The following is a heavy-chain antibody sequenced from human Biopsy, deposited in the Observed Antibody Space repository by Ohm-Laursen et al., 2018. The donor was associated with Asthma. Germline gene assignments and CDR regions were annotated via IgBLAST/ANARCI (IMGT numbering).Heavy chain of an antibody. CDR2: ISYDGSNK. V-gene: IGHV3-30*03. Sequence: SLRLSCAASGFTFSSYGMHWVRQAPGKGLEWVAVISYDGSNKYYADSVKGRFTISRDNSKNTLYLQMNSLRAEDTAVYYCAREGGDYLSGYHYYYGMDVWGQGTTVTVSS. J-gene: IGHJ6*02. CDR1: GFTFSSYG. CDR3: AREGGDYLSGYHYYYGMDV. D-gene: IGHD4-17*01.